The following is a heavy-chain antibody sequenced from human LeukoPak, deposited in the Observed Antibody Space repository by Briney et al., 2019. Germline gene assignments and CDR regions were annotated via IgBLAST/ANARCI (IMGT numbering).Heavy chain of an antibody. D-gene: IGHD2-15*01. CDR2: IYSGGST. CDR1: GFTVSTNY. CDR3: ARVIVVVAATPFDAFDI. J-gene: IGHJ3*02. V-gene: IGHV3-66*01. Sequence: PGGSLRLSCAAFGFTVSTNYMSWVRQAPGKGLEWVSVIYSGGSTYYADSVKGRFTISRDNSKNTLYLQMNSLRAEDTAVYYCARVIVVVAATPFDAFDIWGQGTMVTVSS.